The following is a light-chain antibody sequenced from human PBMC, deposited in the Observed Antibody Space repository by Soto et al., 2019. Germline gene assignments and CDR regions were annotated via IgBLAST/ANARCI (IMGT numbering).Light chain of an antibody. V-gene: IGKV3-20*01. CDR2: DAS. CDR1: QSVSSSN. Sequence: EIVLTQSPGTLSLSPGERATLSCRASQSVSSSNLAWYQQKPGQAPRLLIYDASNRATGIPDRFSGSGSGTDFTLTISRLGPEDFAVYYCQQYGSSPLTFGGGTRVEIQ. CDR3: QQYGSSPLT. J-gene: IGKJ4*01.